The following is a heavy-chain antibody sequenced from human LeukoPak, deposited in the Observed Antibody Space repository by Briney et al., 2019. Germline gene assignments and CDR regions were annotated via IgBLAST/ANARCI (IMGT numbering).Heavy chain of an antibody. CDR1: GGSISSGSYY. CDR3: AGGRYCSSTSCYDY. CDR2: IYTSGST. D-gene: IGHD2-2*01. J-gene: IGHJ4*02. Sequence: KASETLSLTCTVSGGSISSGSYYWSWIRQPAGKGLEWIGRIYTSGSTNYNPSLKSRVTISVDTSKNQFSLKLSSVTAADTAVYYCAGGRYCSSTSCYDYWGQGTLVTVSS. V-gene: IGHV4-61*02.